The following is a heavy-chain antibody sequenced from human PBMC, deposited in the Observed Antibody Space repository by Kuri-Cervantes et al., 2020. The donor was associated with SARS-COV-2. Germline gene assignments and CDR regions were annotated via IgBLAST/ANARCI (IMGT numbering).Heavy chain of an antibody. CDR3: AKDPSKTPYYMYV. CDR1: GFTFSSYG. Sequence: GESLKISCVASGFTFSSYGMHWVRQAPGKVLEWVAFIRYDGSNKYYSDSVKGRFTISRDNSKNTLYLQMNSMRDEDTAVYYCAKDPSKTPYYMYVWGKGTTVTVSS. J-gene: IGHJ6*03. V-gene: IGHV3-30*02. CDR2: IRYDGSNK.